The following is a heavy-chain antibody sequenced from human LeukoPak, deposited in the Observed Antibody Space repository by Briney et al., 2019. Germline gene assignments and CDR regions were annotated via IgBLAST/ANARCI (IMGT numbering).Heavy chain of an antibody. CDR1: GGTFSSYA. Sequence: SVKVSRKASGGTFSSYAISWVRQAPGQGLEWMGRIIPILGIANYAQRFQGRVTITADKSTSTAYMELSSLRSEDTAVYYCARDEDTSDSSGYKLGYWGQGTLVTVSS. CDR3: ARDEDTSDSSGYKLGY. V-gene: IGHV1-69*04. CDR2: IIPILGIA. J-gene: IGHJ4*02. D-gene: IGHD3-22*01.